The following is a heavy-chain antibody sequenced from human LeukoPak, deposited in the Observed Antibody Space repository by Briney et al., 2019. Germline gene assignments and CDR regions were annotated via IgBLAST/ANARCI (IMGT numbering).Heavy chain of an antibody. CDR1: GGSISSSGYY. J-gene: IGHJ6*02. CDR2: IYYSGST. D-gene: IGHD5-18*01. V-gene: IGHV4-31*03. Sequence: SQTLSLTCTVSGGSISSSGYYWRWIRQHPGKGLEWIGYIYYSGSTYYNPSLKSRVTISVDTSKNQFSLKLSSVTAADTAVYYCARASDTAMVTDYYGMDVWGQGTTVTVSS. CDR3: ARASDTAMVTDYYGMDV.